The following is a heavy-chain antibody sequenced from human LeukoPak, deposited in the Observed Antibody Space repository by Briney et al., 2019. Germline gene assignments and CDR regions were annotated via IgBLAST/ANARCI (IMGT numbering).Heavy chain of an antibody. J-gene: IGHJ6*03. CDR3: ARVDYYYYYMDV. V-gene: IGHV3-48*03. CDR1: GFTFSSYE. Sequence: GGSLRLSCAASGFTFSSYEMNWVRRAPGKGLEWVSYISSSGSTIYYADSVKGRFTISRDNAKNSLYLQMNSLRGEDTAVYYCARVDYYYYYMDVWGKGTTVTVSS. D-gene: IGHD2-2*03. CDR2: ISSSGSTI.